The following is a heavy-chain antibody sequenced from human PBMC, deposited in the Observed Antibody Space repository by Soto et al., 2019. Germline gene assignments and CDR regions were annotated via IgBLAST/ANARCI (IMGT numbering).Heavy chain of an antibody. V-gene: IGHV4-59*01. CDR1: GGSISSYY. CDR2: IYYSGST. D-gene: IGHD6-13*01. J-gene: IGHJ6*02. CDR3: ARGVSSSWYKLVGYYYYYGMDV. Sequence: PSETLSLTCTVSGGSISSYYWSWIRQPPGKGLEWIGYIYYSGSTNYNPSLKSRVTISVDTSKNQFSLKLSSVTAADTAVYYCARGVSSSWYKLVGYYYYYGMDVWGQGTTVT.